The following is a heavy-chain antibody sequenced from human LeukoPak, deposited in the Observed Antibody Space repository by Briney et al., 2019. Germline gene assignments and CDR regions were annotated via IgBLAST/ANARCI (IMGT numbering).Heavy chain of an antibody. D-gene: IGHD1-26*01. Sequence: GGTLRLSCAASGFFFSSYAMSWVRQAPGKGLEWVSAISGSGGSTYYADSVKGRFTISRDNSKNTLYLQMNSLRAEDTAAYYCAKVVGATGYYFDYWGQGTLVTVSS. J-gene: IGHJ4*02. CDR1: GFFFSSYA. CDR2: ISGSGGST. CDR3: AKVVGATGYYFDY. V-gene: IGHV3-23*01.